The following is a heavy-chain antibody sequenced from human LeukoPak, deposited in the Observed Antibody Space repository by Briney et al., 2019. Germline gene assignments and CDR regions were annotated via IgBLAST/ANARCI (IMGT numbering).Heavy chain of an antibody. Sequence: HPGGSLRLSCATSGFTFSSSAMHWVRQAPGKGLEWVAVISYDGSNKYYADSMKGRFTISRDNSKNTLYLQMNSLRAEDTAMYYCAKVRKLRYFENSDAFDIWGQGTMVTVSS. V-gene: IGHV3-30-3*02. CDR3: AKVRKLRYFENSDAFDI. CDR2: ISYDGSNK. CDR1: GFTFSSSA. D-gene: IGHD3-9*01. J-gene: IGHJ3*02.